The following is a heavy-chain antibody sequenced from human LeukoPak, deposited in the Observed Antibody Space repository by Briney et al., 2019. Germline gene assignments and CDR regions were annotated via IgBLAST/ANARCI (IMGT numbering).Heavy chain of an antibody. Sequence: PGGSLRLSCAASGFTFDDYAMHWVRQAPGKGLEWVSGISGSGGSTYYADSVKGRFTIGRDKSKDTLYLQMNSLRAEDTAVYYCAKDQSADYTAFDIWGQGTMVTVSS. CDR2: ISGSGGST. D-gene: IGHD4-11*01. CDR3: AKDQSADYTAFDI. J-gene: IGHJ3*02. V-gene: IGHV3-23*01. CDR1: GFTFDDYA.